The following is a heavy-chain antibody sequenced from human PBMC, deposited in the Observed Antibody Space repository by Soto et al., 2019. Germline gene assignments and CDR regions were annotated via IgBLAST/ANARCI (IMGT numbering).Heavy chain of an antibody. V-gene: IGHV4-39*01. Sequence: SETLSLTCTVSGGSISSSDFYWGWLRQTPGKGLEFIGSMHYSGSTYYNPSLKSRLTISVDTSKNQFTLKLISVTAADTAVYYCAVVDSTGNWFDPWGEGALVTVSS. D-gene: IGHD6-25*01. CDR1: GGSISSSDFY. J-gene: IGHJ5*02. CDR2: MHYSGST. CDR3: AVVDSTGNWFDP.